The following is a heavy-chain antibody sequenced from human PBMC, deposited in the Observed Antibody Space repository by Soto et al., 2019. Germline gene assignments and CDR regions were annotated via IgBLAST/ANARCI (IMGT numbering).Heavy chain of an antibody. Sequence: QVQLVESGGGVVQPGRSLRLSCAASGFTFSSYAMHWVRQAPGKGLEWVAVISYDGSNKYYADSVKGRFTISSDNSKNTLYLQMNSLRAEDTAVYYCAREVTRLDTARGLDYWGQGTLVTFSS. CDR2: ISYDGSNK. CDR1: GFTFSSYA. V-gene: IGHV3-30-3*01. CDR3: AREVTRLDTARGLDY. D-gene: IGHD5-18*01. J-gene: IGHJ4*02.